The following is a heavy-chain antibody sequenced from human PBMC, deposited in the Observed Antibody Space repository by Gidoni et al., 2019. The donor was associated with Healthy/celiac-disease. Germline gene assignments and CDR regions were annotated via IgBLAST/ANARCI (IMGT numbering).Heavy chain of an antibody. CDR3: ARGQTTVVDDAFDI. CDR1: VVSISSGGYY. CDR2: IYYSGST. V-gene: IGHV4-31*03. D-gene: IGHD4-17*01. J-gene: IGHJ3*02. Sequence: QVQLQASGPGLVKPSQILSLTCTVSVVSISSGGYYWSWIRQHPGKGLEWIGYIYYSGSTYYNPSLKSRVTISVDTSKNQFSLKLSSVTAADTAVYYCARGQTTVVDDAFDIWGQGTMVTVSS.